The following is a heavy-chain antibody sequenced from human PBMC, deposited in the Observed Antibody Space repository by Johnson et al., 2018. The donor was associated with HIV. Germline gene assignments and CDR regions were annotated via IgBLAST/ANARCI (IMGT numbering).Heavy chain of an antibody. CDR3: ARGGYSPILDAFAI. Sequence: QVQLVESGGGVVQPGRSLRLSCAASGFTFSSYGMHWVRQAPGKGLEWVAVISYDGSNKYYADSVKGRFTISRDNSKNTLYLQMNSLRAEDTAVYYCARGGYSPILDAFAIWCQGTMVTVSS. V-gene: IGHV3-30*19. J-gene: IGHJ3*02. CDR1: GFTFSSYG. D-gene: IGHD6-13*01. CDR2: ISYDGSNK.